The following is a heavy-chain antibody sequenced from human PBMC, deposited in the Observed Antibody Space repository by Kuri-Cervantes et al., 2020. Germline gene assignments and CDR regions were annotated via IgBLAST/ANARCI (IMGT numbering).Heavy chain of an antibody. CDR1: GFTFSSYS. D-gene: IGHD3-22*01. Sequence: GGSLRLSCAASGFTFSSYSMNWVRQAPGKGLEWVSSISSSSSYIYYADSVKGRFTISRDNSKNTLYLQMNSLRAEDTAVYYCARDRDSSGYYSPNFDYWGQGTLVTVSS. J-gene: IGHJ4*02. V-gene: IGHV3-21*01. CDR3: ARDRDSSGYYSPNFDY. CDR2: ISSSSSYI.